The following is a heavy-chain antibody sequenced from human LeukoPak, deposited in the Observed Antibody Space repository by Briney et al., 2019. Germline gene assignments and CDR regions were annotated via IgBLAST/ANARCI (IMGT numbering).Heavy chain of an antibody. CDR2: IGGSGGST. V-gene: IGHV3-23*01. CDR3: ARAGVYGRDAFDI. CDR1: GFTFSSYA. D-gene: IGHD5/OR15-5a*01. J-gene: IGHJ3*02. Sequence: LPGGSLRLSCAASGFTFSSYAMSWVRQAPGKGLEWVSAIGGSGGSTYYADSVKGRFTISRDNSKNTLYLQMNSLRAEDTAVYYCARAGVYGRDAFDIWGQGTMVTVSS.